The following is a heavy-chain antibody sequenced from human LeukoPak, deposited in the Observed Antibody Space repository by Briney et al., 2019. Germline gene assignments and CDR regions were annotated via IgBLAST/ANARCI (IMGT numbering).Heavy chain of an antibody. CDR3: ARLASGSYGPLTPFDY. J-gene: IGHJ4*02. D-gene: IGHD1-26*01. V-gene: IGHV4-59*08. Sequence: PSETLSLTCTVSGGSISSYYWSWIRQPPGKGLEWIGDIYYSGSANYNPSLKSRVTISVDTSKNQFSLRLSSVTAADTAVYYSARLASGSYGPLTPFDYWGQGTLVTVSS. CDR1: GGSISSYY. CDR2: IYYSGSA.